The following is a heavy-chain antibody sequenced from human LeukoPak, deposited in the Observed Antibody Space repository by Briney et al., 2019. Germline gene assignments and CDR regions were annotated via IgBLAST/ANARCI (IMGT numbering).Heavy chain of an antibody. D-gene: IGHD6-19*01. CDR3: AKESGADWAVAGTGYVDY. Sequence: GGSLRLSCAASGFTFSSYGMHWVRQAPGKGLEWVAFIRYDGSNKYYADSVKGRFTISRDNSKNTLYLQMNSLRAEDTAVYYCAKESGADWAVAGTGYVDYWGQGTLVTVSS. CDR2: IRYDGSNK. V-gene: IGHV3-30*02. J-gene: IGHJ4*02. CDR1: GFTFSSYG.